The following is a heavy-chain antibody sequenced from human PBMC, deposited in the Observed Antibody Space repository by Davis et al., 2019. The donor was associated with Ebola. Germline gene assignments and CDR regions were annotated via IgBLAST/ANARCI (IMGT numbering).Heavy chain of an antibody. CDR1: GFTLGDYA. Sequence: PAGSLTLSCRVSGFTLGDYALNWVRQAPGKGLGWVGFIRSKAYGGKPAYAASVKGRFTTSRDDPKSIAYLQMDRLKIEDTAVYYCSRDLKQRPPSYYDGMDVWGQGTSVTVSS. CDR3: SRDLKQRPPSYYDGMDV. D-gene: IGHD6-6*01. V-gene: IGHV3-49*04. CDR2: IRSKAYGGKP. J-gene: IGHJ6*02.